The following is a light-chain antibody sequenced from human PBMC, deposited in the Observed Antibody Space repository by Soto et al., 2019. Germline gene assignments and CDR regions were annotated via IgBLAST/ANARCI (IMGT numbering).Light chain of an antibody. CDR3: CSYTTSNTRQIV. J-gene: IGLJ1*01. CDR1: SSDVGGYNY. Sequence: QSELTHPASGSRSPGQSITISCTGTSSDVGGYNYVSWYQQHPGEAPKFMIYDVSNRPSGVSNRFSGSKSGNTASLTISGLQAEDEADYYCCSYTTSNTRQIVFGTGTKVTVL. V-gene: IGLV2-14*01. CDR2: DVS.